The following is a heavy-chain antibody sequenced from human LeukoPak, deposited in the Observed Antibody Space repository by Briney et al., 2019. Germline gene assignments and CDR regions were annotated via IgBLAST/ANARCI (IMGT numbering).Heavy chain of an antibody. CDR3: ARGWYYFDY. D-gene: IGHD2-8*01. V-gene: IGHV3-48*03. J-gene: IGHJ4*02. Sequence: GGSLRLSCAASGFTFSSYEMNWVGQAPGKGLEGFSYISSSGSTIYYADSVKGRFTISRDNAKNSLYLQMNSLRAEDTAVYYCARGWYYFDYWGQGTLVTVSS. CDR2: ISSSGSTI. CDR1: GFTFSSYE.